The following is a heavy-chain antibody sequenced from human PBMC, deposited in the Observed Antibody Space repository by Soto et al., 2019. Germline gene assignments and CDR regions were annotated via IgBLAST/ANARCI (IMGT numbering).Heavy chain of an antibody. Sequence: QVQLQESGPGLVKPSGTLSLTCALSGDSISSSYWWTWVRQPPGKGLEWIGEIYHSGSTTYKPSLKSRVTISVDKSKNQFSLKLTSVTPADTAVYYCARRHGSRSSFYFDYWGKGILVPVPS. CDR1: GDSISSSYW. D-gene: IGHD5-12*01. CDR3: ARRHGSRSSFYFDY. CDR2: IYHSGST. V-gene: IGHV4-4*02. J-gene: IGHJ4*02.